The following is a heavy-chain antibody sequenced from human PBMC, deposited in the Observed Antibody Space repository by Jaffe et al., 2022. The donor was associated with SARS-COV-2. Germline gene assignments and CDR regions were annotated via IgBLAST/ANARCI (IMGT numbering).Heavy chain of an antibody. CDR2: IYYSGST. J-gene: IGHJ3*02. Sequence: QVQLQESGPGLVKPSQTLSLTCTVSGGSISSGGYYWSWIRQHPGKGLEWIGYIYYSGSTYYNPSLKSRVTISVDTSKNQFSLKLSSVTAADTAVYYCARGFSSAAYYYDSSGLRSAFDIWGQGTMVTVSS. CDR3: ARGFSSAAYYYDSSGLRSAFDI. CDR1: GGSISSGGYY. V-gene: IGHV4-31*03. D-gene: IGHD3-22*01.